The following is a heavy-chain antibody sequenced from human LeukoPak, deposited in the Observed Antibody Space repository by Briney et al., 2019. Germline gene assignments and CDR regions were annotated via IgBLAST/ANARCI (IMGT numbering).Heavy chain of an antibody. CDR1: GFTFSSYS. D-gene: IGHD4-23*01. CDR3: ARDSIGGNPFDY. Sequence: GGSLRLSCAASGFTFSSYSMNWVRQAPGKGLEWVSSISSSSSYIYYADSVKGRFTISRDNAKNSLYLQMNSLRAEDTAVYYCARDSIGGNPFDYWGQGTLVTVSS. V-gene: IGHV3-21*01. CDR2: ISSSSSYI. J-gene: IGHJ4*02.